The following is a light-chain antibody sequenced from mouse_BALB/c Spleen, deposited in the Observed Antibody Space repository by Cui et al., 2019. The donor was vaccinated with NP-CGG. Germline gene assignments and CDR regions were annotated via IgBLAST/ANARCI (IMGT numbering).Light chain of an antibody. CDR3: ALWYSNHWV. V-gene: IGLV1*01. CDR1: TGAVTTSNY. J-gene: IGLJ1*01. Sequence: QAVVTQESALTTSPGETVTITCSSSTGAVTTSNYANWVQEKPDHLFTGLIGGTNNRAPGVPARFSGSLIGDKAALTITGAQTEDEAIYFCALWYSNHWVFGGGTKLTVL. CDR2: GTN.